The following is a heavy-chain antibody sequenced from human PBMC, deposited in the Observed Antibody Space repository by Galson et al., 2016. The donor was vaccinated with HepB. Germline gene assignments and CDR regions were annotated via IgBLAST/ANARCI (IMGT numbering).Heavy chain of an antibody. V-gene: IGHV3-30*04. CDR3: ARDRGIKIGYLAQYCFDN. CDR1: GFTFSSYA. Sequence: SLRLSCAASGFTFSSYAMHWVRQAPGKGLEWVAVLSYDGGHTYYADSVKGRFTISRDNSKNRLYLQMNSLRAEDTAVYYCARDRGIKIGYLAQYCFDNWGQGTLVTVSS. J-gene: IGHJ4*02. CDR2: LSYDGGHT. D-gene: IGHD3-10*01.